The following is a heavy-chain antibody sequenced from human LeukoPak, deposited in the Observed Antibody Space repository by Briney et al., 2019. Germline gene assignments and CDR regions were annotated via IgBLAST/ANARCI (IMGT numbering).Heavy chain of an antibody. CDR3: ARDSGDSPGGYYFDY. CDR1: GYTFTSYG. Sequence: ASVKVSCKASGYTFTSYGISWVRQAPGQGLEWLGWISAYTDNTKYAQKVQGRVTMTTDTSTSTAYMELRSLRSDDTAVYYCARDSGDSPGGYYFDYWGQGTLVTVSS. V-gene: IGHV1-18*01. CDR2: ISAYTDNT. J-gene: IGHJ4*02. D-gene: IGHD3-10*01.